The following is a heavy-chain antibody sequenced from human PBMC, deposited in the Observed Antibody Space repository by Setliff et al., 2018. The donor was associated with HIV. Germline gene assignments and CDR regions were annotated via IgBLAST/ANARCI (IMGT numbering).Heavy chain of an antibody. J-gene: IGHJ6*03. CDR3: ARGTTGYSTIWYRNGLTYYYYMDV. Sequence: SETLSLTCAVYGGSFSGYYWSWIRQSPGKGLEWIGEINQSGSTNYNPSLKSRVSVSVDTSKNQFSLKLRSVTAADTAVYFCARGTTGYSTIWYRNGLTYYYYMDVWGKGTKVTVSS. D-gene: IGHD6-13*01. CDR2: INQSGST. V-gene: IGHV4-34*01. CDR1: GGSFSGYY.